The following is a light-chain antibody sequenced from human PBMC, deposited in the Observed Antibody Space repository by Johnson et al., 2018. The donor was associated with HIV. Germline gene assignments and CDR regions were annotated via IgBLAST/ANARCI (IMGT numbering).Light chain of an antibody. J-gene: IGLJ1*01. CDR1: SSNIGNNY. V-gene: IGLV1-51*02. CDR2: ENN. Sequence: QSVLTQPPSVSAAPGQKVTISCSGSSSNIGNNYVSWYQQLPGTAPKLLIYENNKRPSGIPDRFSGSTSGPSATLGITGLQTGDEAEYYCGTWDSSLSAGVFGTGTKVTVL. CDR3: GTWDSSLSAGV.